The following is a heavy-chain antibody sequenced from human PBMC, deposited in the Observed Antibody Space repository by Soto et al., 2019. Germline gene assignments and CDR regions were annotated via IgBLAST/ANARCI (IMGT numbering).Heavy chain of an antibody. D-gene: IGHD2-2*02. J-gene: IGHJ4*02. CDR3: ARGSCSSASCYTGDY. V-gene: IGHV4-59*01. Sequence: PSETLSLTCTVSNASISSYYWSWIRQPPGKGLEWIGYIYFTRSTSYNPSLKSRVTISVDTSKNHFSLKLSSVTAGDTAVYYCARGSCSSASCYTGDYWGQGTLVTVSS. CDR1: NASISSYY. CDR2: IYFTRST.